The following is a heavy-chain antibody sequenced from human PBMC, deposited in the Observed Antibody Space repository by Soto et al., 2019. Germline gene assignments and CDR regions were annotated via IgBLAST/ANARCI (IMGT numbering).Heavy chain of an antibody. D-gene: IGHD4-17*01. CDR1: GYIFTNYD. J-gene: IGHJ5*02. Sequence: QVQLVQSGAEVKKPGASVKVSCKASGYIFTNYDINWVRQATGQGLEYLGWINPNSGNTGYVQKFKGRVTMTRNTSINTAYMELNSLRFEDTAVYYCARVIKYGDYSRWFDAWGQGTLVTVSS. V-gene: IGHV1-8*01. CDR3: ARVIKYGDYSRWFDA. CDR2: INPNSGNT.